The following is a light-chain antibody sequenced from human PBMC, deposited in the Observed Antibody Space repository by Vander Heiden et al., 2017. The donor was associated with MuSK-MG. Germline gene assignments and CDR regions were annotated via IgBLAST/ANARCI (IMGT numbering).Light chain of an antibody. CDR3: GTWDHSLNSSV. Sequence: QSVLTQPPSVSAAPGQRVTISCSGSTSNMANNYVSWYQQLPGTAPKLLIYDNNKRPSGIPDRFSGSKSGTSATLGITGLQTGDEADYFCGTWDHSLNSSVFGGGTKLTVL. CDR1: TSNMANNY. J-gene: IGLJ3*02. V-gene: IGLV1-51*01. CDR2: DNN.